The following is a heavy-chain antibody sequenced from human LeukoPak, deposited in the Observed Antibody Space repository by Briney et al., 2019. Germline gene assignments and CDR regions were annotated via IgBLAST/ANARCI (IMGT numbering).Heavy chain of an antibody. D-gene: IGHD6-6*01. Sequence: TGGSLRLSCAASGFIFSSYGMHWVRQAPGKGLEWVAVISYDGSNKYYADSVKGRFTISRDNSKNTLYLQMNSLRAEDTAVYYCAKSEYSSSTLSGYWGRGTLVTVSS. J-gene: IGHJ4*02. V-gene: IGHV3-30*18. CDR3: AKSEYSSSTLSGY. CDR1: GFIFSSYG. CDR2: ISYDGSNK.